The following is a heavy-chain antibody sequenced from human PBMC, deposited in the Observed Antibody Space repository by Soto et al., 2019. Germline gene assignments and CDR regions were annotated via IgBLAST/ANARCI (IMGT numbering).Heavy chain of an antibody. Sequence: SGPTLVNPTQTLTLTCTFSGFSLSTSGVGVGWIRQPPGKALEWLALIYWNDDKRYSPSLKSRLTITKDTSKNQVVLTMTNMDPVDTATYYCAHSRPFETPRGYGMDVWGQGTTVTVSS. CDR1: GFSLSTSGVG. D-gene: IGHD3-9*01. V-gene: IGHV2-5*01. CDR3: AHSRPFETPRGYGMDV. J-gene: IGHJ6*02. CDR2: IYWNDDK.